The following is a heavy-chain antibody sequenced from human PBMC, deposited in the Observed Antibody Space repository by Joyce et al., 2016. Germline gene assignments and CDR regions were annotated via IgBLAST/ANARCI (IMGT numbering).Heavy chain of an antibody. V-gene: IGHV4-39*01. CDR3: ARHPVGYFDY. CDR2: IYYRGST. CDR1: GGSTSDSSNY. J-gene: IGHJ4*02. Sequence: QLQLQESGPGLVKPSENLSLTCTVSGGSTSDSSNYWGWIRQPPGKGLEWMGSIYYRGSTYYTPSLQSRVTISLATSKTQFSLKLSSVTAADTAVYYCARHPVGYFDYWGQGTLVTVSS. D-gene: IGHD4-23*01.